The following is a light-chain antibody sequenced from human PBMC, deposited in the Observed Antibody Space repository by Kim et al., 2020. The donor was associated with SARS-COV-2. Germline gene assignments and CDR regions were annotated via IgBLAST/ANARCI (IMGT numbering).Light chain of an antibody. CDR1: QGISSY. CDR3: QQLNSYPLT. Sequence: DIQLTQSPSFLSASIGDRVTITCRASQGISSYLAWYQQKPGKAPKVLIYAASSSHSGVPSRFSGRGSGTDFTLTISSLQPEDFATYYCQQLNSYPLTFGGGTKLEI. CDR2: AAS. J-gene: IGKJ4*01. V-gene: IGKV1-9*01.